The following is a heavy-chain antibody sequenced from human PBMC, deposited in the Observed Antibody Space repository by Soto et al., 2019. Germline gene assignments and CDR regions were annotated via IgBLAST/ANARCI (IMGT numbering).Heavy chain of an antibody. V-gene: IGHV4-39*01. CDR3: ARHTPAISISDH. D-gene: IGHD2-15*01. CDR2: IYYSGST. CDR1: GGSISSSSYY. J-gene: IGHJ4*02. Sequence: SGTLSLTCTFSGGSISSSSYYWGWIRQPPGKGLEWIGSIYYSGSTYYNPSLKSRVTISVDTSKNQFSLKLSSVTAADTAVYYCARHTPAISISDHWGQGTLVTVSS.